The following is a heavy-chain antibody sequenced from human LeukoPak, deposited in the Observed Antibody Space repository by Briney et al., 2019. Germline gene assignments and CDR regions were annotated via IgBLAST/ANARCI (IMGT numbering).Heavy chain of an antibody. CDR2: IKSKTDGGTT. CDR3: TTAPVGAPPLDY. V-gene: IGHV3-15*01. Sequence: PGGSLRLSCAASGFTFSNAWMSWVRQAPGKGLEWVGRIKSKTDGGTTDYAAPVKGRFTISRDDSKNTLYLQMNSLKTEDTAVYYCTTAPVGAPPLDYWGQGTLVTVSS. D-gene: IGHD1-26*01. J-gene: IGHJ4*02. CDR1: GFTFSNAW.